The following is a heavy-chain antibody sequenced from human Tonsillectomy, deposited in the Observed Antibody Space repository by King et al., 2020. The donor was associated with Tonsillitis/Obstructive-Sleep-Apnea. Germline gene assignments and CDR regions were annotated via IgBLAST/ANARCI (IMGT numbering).Heavy chain of an antibody. CDR1: GFSLSGSGMC. J-gene: IGHJ3*02. Sequence: TLKESGPALVKPTQTLTLTCTFSGFSLSGSGMCVTRTRQPPGKALEWLARIDWDDDKYYSTSLKTRLTISKDTSKNQLVLTMTNMDPMDTATYFCARSDANWNYAAFDIWGQGTMVTVSS. CDR2: IDWDDDK. V-gene: IGHV2-70*11. D-gene: IGHD1-7*01. CDR3: ARSDANWNYAAFDI.